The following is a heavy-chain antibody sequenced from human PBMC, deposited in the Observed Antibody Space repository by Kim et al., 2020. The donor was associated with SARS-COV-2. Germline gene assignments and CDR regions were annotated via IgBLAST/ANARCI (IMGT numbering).Heavy chain of an antibody. CDR3: ARDVSGRYEFWTGYPRSPLGY. V-gene: IGHV3-48*02. CDR2: ISSSTDSI. J-gene: IGHJ4*02. CDR1: GFTFSAFS. D-gene: IGHD3-3*01. Sequence: GGSLRLSCVASGFTFSAFSMNWVRQAPGKALEWVAYISSSTDSIYYADSVKGRFTISRDNAKNSLYLQMNSLKDDDTAVYYCARDVSGRYEFWTGYPRSPLGYWGQGTLVIVSS.